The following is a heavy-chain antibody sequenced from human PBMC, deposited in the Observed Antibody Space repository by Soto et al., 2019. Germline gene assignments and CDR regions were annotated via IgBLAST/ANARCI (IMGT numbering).Heavy chain of an antibody. CDR1: GFTFSGSA. J-gene: IGHJ4*02. CDR2: IRTKAKSYAT. Sequence: EVQLVESGGGLVQPGESLKLSCAASGFTFSGSAMHWVRQASGKGLEWVGRIRTKAKSYATGYAASVTGRFTISRDDSKNTAYLQMSSLKAEDTAVYYCARALDDYGGKGPTFDYWGQGTLVTVSS. CDR3: ARALDDYGGKGPTFDY. V-gene: IGHV3-73*01. D-gene: IGHD4-17*01.